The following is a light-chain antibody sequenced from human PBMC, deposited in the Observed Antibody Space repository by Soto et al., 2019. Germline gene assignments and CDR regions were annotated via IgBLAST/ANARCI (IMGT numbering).Light chain of an antibody. J-gene: IGKJ2*01. CDR3: QQYSNWPPYT. CDR1: QSVSSK. V-gene: IGKV3-15*01. Sequence: EIVMTQSPATLSVSPGERATLSCRASQSVSSKLAWYQQKPGQAPRLLIYAASTRATGIPARFSGSGSGTEFTLTITSLQSEDFAVYYCQQYSNWPPYTFGQGTKVDIK. CDR2: AAS.